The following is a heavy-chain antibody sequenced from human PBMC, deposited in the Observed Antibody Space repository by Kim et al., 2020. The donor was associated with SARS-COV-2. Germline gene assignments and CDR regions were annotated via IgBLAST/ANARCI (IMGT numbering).Heavy chain of an antibody. Sequence: GGSLRLSCAASGFTFNDYAMHWVRQAPGKGLEWVSGIRWNSGSIGYADSVKGRFTISRDNAKNSLYLQMNSLRAEDTALYYCASDRYSSSWYYFDYWGQGTLVTVSS. CDR3: ASDRYSSSWYYFDY. CDR1: GFTFNDYA. J-gene: IGHJ4*02. CDR2: IRWNSGSI. V-gene: IGHV3-9*01. D-gene: IGHD6-13*01.